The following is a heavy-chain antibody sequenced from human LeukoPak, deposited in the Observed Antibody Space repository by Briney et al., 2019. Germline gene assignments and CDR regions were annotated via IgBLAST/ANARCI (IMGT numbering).Heavy chain of an antibody. CDR1: GFTFSGYW. D-gene: IGHD1-26*01. CDR3: ARGYSGEYRLAS. J-gene: IGHJ1*01. Sequence: GGSLTVSCEGSGFTFSGYWMHWVRHAPGKGLEWVSLIATDGSITAYADSVKGRFTVSRDNIKRMVYLQMNSLRVDDTATYFCARGYSGEYRLASWGQGTRVTVSA. CDR2: IATDGSIT. V-gene: IGHV3-74*01.